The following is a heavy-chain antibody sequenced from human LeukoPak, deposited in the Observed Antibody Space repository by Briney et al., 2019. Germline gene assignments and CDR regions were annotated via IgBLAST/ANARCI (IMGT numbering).Heavy chain of an antibody. Sequence: GASVKVSCKASGYTFTSYGISWVRQAPGQGLEWMGWISGYNGYTHYANNHQGRVTMTTDTSTSTAYMELNSLRFDDTAVYYCARVVGNYVWGSYRPEGCFDSWGQGTLVTVSS. CDR1: GYTFTSYG. D-gene: IGHD3-16*02. CDR3: ARVVGNYVWGSYRPEGCFDS. V-gene: IGHV1-18*01. CDR2: ISGYNGYT. J-gene: IGHJ4*02.